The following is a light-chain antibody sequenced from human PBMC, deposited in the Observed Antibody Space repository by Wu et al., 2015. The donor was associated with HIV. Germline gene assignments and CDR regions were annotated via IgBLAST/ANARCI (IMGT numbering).Light chain of an antibody. Sequence: EIVMTQSPATLSVSPGERATLSCRASQSVSSNLAWYQQKPGQAPRLLIYGASTRATGIPARFSGSGSGTEFTLTISSLEPEDFAVYYCQQRSVWPPMYTFGPGTKLEIK. V-gene: IGKV3-15*01. J-gene: IGKJ2*01. CDR3: QQRSVWPPMYT. CDR1: QSVSSN. CDR2: GAS.